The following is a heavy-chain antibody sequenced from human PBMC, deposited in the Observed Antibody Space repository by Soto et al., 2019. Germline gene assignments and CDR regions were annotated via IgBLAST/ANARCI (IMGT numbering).Heavy chain of an antibody. J-gene: IGHJ4*02. CDR1: GFTFSSYA. CDR3: ARVSLAPDSGSLWYFDY. V-gene: IGHV3-30-3*01. Sequence: RPGGSLRLSCAASGFTFSSYAMHWVRQAPGKGLEWVAVISYDGSNKYYADSVKGRFTISRDNSKNTLYLQMNSLRAEDTAVYYCARVSLAPDSGSLWYFDYWGQGTLVTVSS. D-gene: IGHD1-26*01. CDR2: ISYDGSNK.